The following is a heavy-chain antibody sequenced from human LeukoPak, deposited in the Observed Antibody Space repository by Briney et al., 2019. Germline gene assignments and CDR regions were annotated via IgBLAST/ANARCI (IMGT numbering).Heavy chain of an antibody. V-gene: IGHV1-18*01. J-gene: IGHJ4*02. CDR1: GYTFTSYG. CDR2: ISAYNGNT. D-gene: IGHD3-3*01. CDR3: ARVSHYDFWSGYYASRRYFDY. Sequence: ASVKVSCKASGYTFTSYGISWVRQAPGQGLEWMGWISAYNGNTNYAQKLQGRVTMTTDTSTSTAYMDLRSLRSDDTAVYYCARVSHYDFWSGYYASRRYFDYWGQGTLVTVSS.